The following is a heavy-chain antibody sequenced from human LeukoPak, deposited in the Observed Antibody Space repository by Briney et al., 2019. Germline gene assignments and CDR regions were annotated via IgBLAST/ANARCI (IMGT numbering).Heavy chain of an antibody. D-gene: IGHD3-22*01. Sequence: GGSLRLSCAGSDFSFITYAMSWFGQAPGKGLEWASTIIGRGDATYYADSVKGRFTISRDNAKNSLYLQMNSLRAEDTAVYYCARDFHVRLYDIGGYSYWGQGTLVTVSS. CDR1: DFSFITYA. CDR3: ARDFHVRLYDIGGYSY. CDR2: IIGRGDAT. V-gene: IGHV3-23*01. J-gene: IGHJ4*02.